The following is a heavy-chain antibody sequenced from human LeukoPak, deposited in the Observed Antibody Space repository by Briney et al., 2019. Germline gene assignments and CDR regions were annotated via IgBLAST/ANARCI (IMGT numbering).Heavy chain of an antibody. Sequence: ASVKVSCKASGYTFTGYYMHWVRQAPGQGLEWMGWINPNSGGTNYAQKFQGWVTMTRDTSISTAYMELSRLRSDDTAVYYCARERANSSGWDERWSDPWGQGTLVTVSS. D-gene: IGHD6-19*01. CDR2: INPNSGGT. CDR3: ARERANSSGWDERWSDP. J-gene: IGHJ5*02. CDR1: GYTFTGYY. V-gene: IGHV1-2*04.